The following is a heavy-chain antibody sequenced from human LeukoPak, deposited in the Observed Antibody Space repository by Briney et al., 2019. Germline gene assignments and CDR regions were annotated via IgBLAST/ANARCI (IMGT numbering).Heavy chain of an antibody. CDR1: GGSISSGSYY. J-gene: IGHJ5*02. CDR3: ARDHDYPDP. CDR2: IYTSGST. V-gene: IGHV4-61*02. D-gene: IGHD4-11*01. Sequence: KTSETLSLTCTVSGGSISSGSYYWSWIRQPAGKGLEWIGRIYTSGSTNYNPSLKSRVTISVDTSKNQFSLKLSSVTAADTAVYYCARDHDYPDPWGQGTPVTVSS.